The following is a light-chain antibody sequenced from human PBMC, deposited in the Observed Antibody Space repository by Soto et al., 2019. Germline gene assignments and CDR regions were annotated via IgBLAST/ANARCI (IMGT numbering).Light chain of an antibody. CDR2: AAS. J-gene: IGKJ4*01. V-gene: IGKV1-9*01. CDR3: QQLESYPST. Sequence: DIQMTQSPSTLAASVGDRVTITCGASQAINTYLAWYQQTTGKASKLMIYAASTLQSGVPYRFSGSGSGTDFTLTISSLQTEDLATYYCQQLESYPSTFGGGTKVDIK. CDR1: QAINTY.